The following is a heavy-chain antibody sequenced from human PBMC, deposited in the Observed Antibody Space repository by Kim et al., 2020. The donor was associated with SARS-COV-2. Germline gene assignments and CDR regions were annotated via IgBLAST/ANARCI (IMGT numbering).Heavy chain of an antibody. D-gene: IGHD3-10*01. CDR2: ISYDGSKK. CDR3: ARDAALWFGELSFPYGMDV. J-gene: IGHJ6*02. V-gene: IGHV3-30*04. CDR1: GVTFSSYA. Sequence: GGSLRLSCAASGVTFSSYAMHGVRQAPGKGREWVAVISYDGSKKYYADSGKGRFTISRDNSKNTLYLQMNSLRAEDTAVYYCARDAALWFGELSFPYGMDVWGQGTTVTVSS.